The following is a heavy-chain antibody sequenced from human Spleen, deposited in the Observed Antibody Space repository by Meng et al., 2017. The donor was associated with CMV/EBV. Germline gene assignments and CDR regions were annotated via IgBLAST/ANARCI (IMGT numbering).Heavy chain of an antibody. CDR1: GGSVSSGSYY. D-gene: IGHD1-26*01. CDR2: IHHSGTT. CDR3: ARDQVGAFDY. J-gene: IGHJ4*02. V-gene: IGHV4-61*01. Sequence: CTVSGGSVSSGSYYWSWIRQPPGKRLEWIGHIHHSGTTNYNPSLRSRVTISGDTSKNQFSLRLSSVTAADTAVYYCARDQVGAFDYWGQGTLVTVSS.